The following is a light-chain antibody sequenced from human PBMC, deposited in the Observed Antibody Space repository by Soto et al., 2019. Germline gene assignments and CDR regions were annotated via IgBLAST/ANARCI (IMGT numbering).Light chain of an antibody. Sequence: DIHITQSPSYLSASVGDRVTITCRASQSITIYLNWYQQKPGKAPRLLIFATSSLQSGVPSRFSGSGSGTDFTLTISSLQPEYLAIYYCQQSLTTPLTFGGGTKVEIK. CDR3: QQSLTTPLT. V-gene: IGKV1-39*01. CDR2: ATS. CDR1: QSITIY. J-gene: IGKJ4*01.